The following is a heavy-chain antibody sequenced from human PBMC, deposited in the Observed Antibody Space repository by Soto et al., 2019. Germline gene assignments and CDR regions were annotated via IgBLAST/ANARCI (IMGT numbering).Heavy chain of an antibody. CDR3: ARAIAGDGYNSYYFDY. J-gene: IGHJ4*02. D-gene: IGHD5-12*01. V-gene: IGHV4-61*01. Sequence: SETLSLTCTVSGGSVSSGSYYWSWIRQPPGKGLEWIGYIYYSGSTNYNPSLKSRVTISVDTSKNQFSRKLSSVTAADTAVYYCARAIAGDGYNSYYFDYWGQGTLVTVSS. CDR2: IYYSGST. CDR1: GGSVSSGSYY.